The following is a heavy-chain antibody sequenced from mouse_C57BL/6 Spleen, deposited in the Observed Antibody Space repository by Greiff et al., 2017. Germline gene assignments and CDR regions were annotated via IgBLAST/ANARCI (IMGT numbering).Heavy chain of an antibody. CDR3: ARRTTVVATDY. D-gene: IGHD1-1*01. V-gene: IGHV1-69*01. Sequence: MPGQGLEWIGEIDPSDSYTNYNQKFKGKSTLTVDKSSSTAYMQLSSLTSEDSAVYYCARRTTVVATDYWGQGTTLTVSS. J-gene: IGHJ2*01. CDR2: IDPSDSYT.